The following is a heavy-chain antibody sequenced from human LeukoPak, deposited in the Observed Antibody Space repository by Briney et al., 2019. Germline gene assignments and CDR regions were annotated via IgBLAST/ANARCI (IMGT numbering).Heavy chain of an antibody. CDR1: GGSISSGSYY. Sequence: SETLSLTCTVSGGSISSGSYYWSWIRQPAGKGLEWIGRIYTSGSTNYNPSLKSRVTISVDTSKNQFSLKLSSVTAADTAVYYCARQCSESIVLMVYANWFDYWGQGTLVTVSS. CDR2: IYTSGST. CDR3: ARQCSESIVLMVYANWFDY. D-gene: IGHD2-8*01. V-gene: IGHV4-61*02. J-gene: IGHJ4*02.